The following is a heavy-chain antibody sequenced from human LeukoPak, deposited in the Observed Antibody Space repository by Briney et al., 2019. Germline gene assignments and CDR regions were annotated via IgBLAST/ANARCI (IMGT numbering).Heavy chain of an antibody. CDR2: ISWNSGSI. CDR3: AKDLAAVAGTVY. CDR1: GFTFDDYA. D-gene: IGHD6-19*01. Sequence: GRSLRLSCAASGFTFDDYAMHWVRQAPGKGLEWVSGISWNSGSIGYADSVKGRFTISRDNAKNSLYLQMNSLRAEDTALYYCAKDLAAVAGTVYWGQGTLVTVSS. V-gene: IGHV3-9*01. J-gene: IGHJ4*02.